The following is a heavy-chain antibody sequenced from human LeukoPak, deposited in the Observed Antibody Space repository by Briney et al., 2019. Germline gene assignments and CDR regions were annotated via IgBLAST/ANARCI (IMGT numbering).Heavy chain of an antibody. CDR1: GGSISSYY. Sequence: SETLSLTCTVSGGSISSYYWSWIRQPAGKGLEWIGRIYTSGSTNYNPSLKSRVTMSVDTSKNQFSLKLSSVTAADTAVYYCAGAQRYSSSWYLDYWGQGTLVTVSS. V-gene: IGHV4-4*07. CDR3: AGAQRYSSSWYLDY. J-gene: IGHJ4*02. D-gene: IGHD6-13*01. CDR2: IYTSGST.